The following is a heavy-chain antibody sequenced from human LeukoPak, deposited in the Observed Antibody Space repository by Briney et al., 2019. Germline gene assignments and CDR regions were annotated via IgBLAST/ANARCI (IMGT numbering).Heavy chain of an antibody. D-gene: IGHD2-8*01. CDR3: ASRRGYCTNGVCYLDY. CDR1: GYTFTSYD. J-gene: IGHJ4*02. V-gene: IGHV1-18*01. CDR2: ISAYNGNT. Sequence: ASVKVSCKASGYTFTSYDINWVRQATGQGLEWMGWISAYNGNTNYAQKLQGRVTMTTDTSTSTAYMELRSLRSDDTAVYYCASRRGYCTNGVCYLDYWGQGTLVTVSS.